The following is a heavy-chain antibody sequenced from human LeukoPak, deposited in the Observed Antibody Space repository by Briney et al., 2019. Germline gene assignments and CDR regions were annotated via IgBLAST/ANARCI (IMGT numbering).Heavy chain of an antibody. J-gene: IGHJ6*03. V-gene: IGHV3-21*01. Sequence: GGSLRLSCGASMVTFRDYSMKSVCQAPGKGLAWVASITSAGGYKYYADSVKGRFTISRDNAQNSLFLQMNSLRAEDTAVYFCAASAGFVLPTVVTENWYMDVWGRGTSVTVSS. CDR1: MVTFRDYS. D-gene: IGHD2-2*01. CDR3: AASAGFVLPTVVTENWYMDV. CDR2: ITSAGGYK.